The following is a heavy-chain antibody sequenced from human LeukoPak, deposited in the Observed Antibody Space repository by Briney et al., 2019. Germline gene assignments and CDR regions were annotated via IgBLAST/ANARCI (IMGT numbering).Heavy chain of an antibody. CDR1: GFTFSSYV. V-gene: IGHV3-23*01. Sequence: GGSLRLSCAASGFTFSSYVMSWVRQAPGKGLEWVSVISGSGGSTSYADSVKGRFTISRDNSKNTLYLQMNSLRAEDTAVYYCAKDNTVLLWFGESPFDYWGQGTLVTVSS. D-gene: IGHD3-10*01. J-gene: IGHJ4*02. CDR3: AKDNTVLLWFGESPFDY. CDR2: ISGSGGST.